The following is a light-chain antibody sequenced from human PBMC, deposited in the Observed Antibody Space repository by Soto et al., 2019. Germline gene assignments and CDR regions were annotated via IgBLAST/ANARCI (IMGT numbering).Light chain of an antibody. Sequence: QAVVTQAPSLTVSPGGTVTLTCASNTGAVSTGNYPNWFQQKPGQAPTSLIHGTSNKHSWTPARFSGSLLGGKAALTLSGVQPEDEADYYCLVYHGGNWVFGGGTKLTVL. CDR1: TGAVSTGNY. J-gene: IGLJ3*02. CDR3: LVYHGGNWV. CDR2: GTS. V-gene: IGLV7-43*01.